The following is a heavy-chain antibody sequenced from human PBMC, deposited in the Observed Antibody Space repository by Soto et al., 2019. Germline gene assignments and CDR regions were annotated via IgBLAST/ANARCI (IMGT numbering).Heavy chain of an antibody. CDR2: IWSDESNK. D-gene: IGHD3-10*01. CDR1: GFTFSSYG. J-gene: IGHJ6*03. CDR3: ARESLPFFYYMDV. V-gene: IGHV3-33*01. Sequence: QVQLVESGGGVVQPGRSLRLSCAASGFTFSSYGMHWVRQAPGKGLEWVASIWSDESNKFYADSVKGRFTISRDISKNTLYLQMNSLRSEDTAVYYCARESLPFFYYMDVWGRGTTVTVSS.